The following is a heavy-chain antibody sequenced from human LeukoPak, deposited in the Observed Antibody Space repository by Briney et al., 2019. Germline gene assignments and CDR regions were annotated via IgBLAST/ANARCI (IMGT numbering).Heavy chain of an antibody. CDR2: IYYSGST. J-gene: IGHJ5*02. CDR1: GGSISSYY. Sequence: PSETLSLTCTVSGGSISSYYWSWIRQPPGKGLGWIGYIYYSGSTNYNPSLKSRVTISVDTSKNQFSLKLSSVTPADTAVYYCARGGYYGSGNDFRFDPWGQGTLVTVSS. V-gene: IGHV4-59*01. CDR3: ARGGYYGSGNDFRFDP. D-gene: IGHD3-10*01.